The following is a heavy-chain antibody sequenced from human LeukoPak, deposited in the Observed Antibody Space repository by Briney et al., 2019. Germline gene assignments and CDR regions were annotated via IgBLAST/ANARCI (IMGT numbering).Heavy chain of an antibody. V-gene: IGHV3-30*18. CDR1: GFTFSSYG. D-gene: IGHD4-23*01. CDR2: ISYDGSNK. CDR3: AKDHFTEVRWKPLY. J-gene: IGHJ4*02. Sequence: PGGSLRLSCAASGFTFSSYGMHWVRQAPGKGLEWVAVISYDGSNKYYADSVKGRFTISRDNSKNTLYLQMNSLRAEDTAVYYCAKDHFTEVRWKPLYWGQGTLVTVSS.